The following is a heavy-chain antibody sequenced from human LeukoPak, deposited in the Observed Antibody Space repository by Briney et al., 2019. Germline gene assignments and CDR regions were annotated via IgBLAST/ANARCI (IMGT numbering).Heavy chain of an antibody. D-gene: IGHD2-15*01. CDR2: IYYSGST. CDR3: AREGRVADY. V-gene: IGHV4-39*07. J-gene: IGHJ4*02. Sequence: PSETLSLTCTVSGGSISSSSYYWGWIRQPPGKGLEWIGSIYYSGSTYYNPSLKSRVTISVDTSKNQFSLKLSSVTAADTAVYYCAREGRVADYWGQGTLVTVSS. CDR1: GGSISSSSYY.